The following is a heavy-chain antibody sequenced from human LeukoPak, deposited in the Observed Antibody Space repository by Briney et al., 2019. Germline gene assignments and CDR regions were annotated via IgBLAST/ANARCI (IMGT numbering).Heavy chain of an antibody. J-gene: IGHJ4*02. Sequence: PGRSLRLSCAASGFTFSRYGMHWVRQAPGKGLEWVAVVWSDGSNKYYADSVKGRFTISRDNSKNTLYLQMNTLRAEDTAVYYCARAARTHYYDSKVPFDYWGQGTLVTVSS. V-gene: IGHV3-33*01. CDR2: VWSDGSNK. CDR1: GFTFSRYG. D-gene: IGHD3-22*01. CDR3: ARAARTHYYDSKVPFDY.